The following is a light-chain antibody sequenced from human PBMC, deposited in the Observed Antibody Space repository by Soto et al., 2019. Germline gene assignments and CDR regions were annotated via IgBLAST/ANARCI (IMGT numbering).Light chain of an antibody. CDR2: EVS. CDR1: SSDVGGYNY. Sequence: QSALTQPASVSGSPGQSITISCTGTSSDVGGYNYVSWYQQHPGKAPKLMIYEVSNRPSGVSNRFSGSKSGNTASLTISGLQDEDEADYYYSSYTSSSNWVFGGGTKLTVL. CDR3: SSYTSSSNWV. J-gene: IGLJ3*02. V-gene: IGLV2-14*01.